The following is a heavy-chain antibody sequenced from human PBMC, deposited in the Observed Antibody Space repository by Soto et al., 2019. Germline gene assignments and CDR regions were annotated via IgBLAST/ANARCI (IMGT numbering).Heavy chain of an antibody. CDR2: IYYSGST. D-gene: IGHD6-19*01. Sequence: QVQLQESGPGLVKPSETLSLTCTVSGGSISSYYWSWIRQPPGKGLEWIGYIYYSGSTNYNPSLKGRVNISVDTSKNQVSLKLSSVTAADTAVYYCARDGGSGWYVYFDYWGQGTLVTVSS. V-gene: IGHV4-59*08. CDR1: GGSISSYY. CDR3: ARDGGSGWYVYFDY. J-gene: IGHJ4*02.